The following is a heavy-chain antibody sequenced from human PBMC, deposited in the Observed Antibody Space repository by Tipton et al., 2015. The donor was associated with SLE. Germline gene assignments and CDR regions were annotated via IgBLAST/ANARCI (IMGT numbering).Heavy chain of an antibody. Sequence: TLSLTCTVSGGSIISSSYYWAWLRQSPGKGLEWLGNMYHSGNNLYNPSLQNRISISSDTSKNQFSLKLSSVTAADTALYYCARGRTSSYSPWTYWGQGALVTVSS. D-gene: IGHD3-22*01. J-gene: IGHJ4*02. CDR2: MYHSGNN. CDR1: GGSIISSSYY. CDR3: ARGRTSSYSPWTY. V-gene: IGHV4-39*07.